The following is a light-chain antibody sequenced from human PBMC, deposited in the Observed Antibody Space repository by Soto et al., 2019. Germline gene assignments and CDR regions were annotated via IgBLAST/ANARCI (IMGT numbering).Light chain of an antibody. J-gene: IGKJ1*01. CDR1: QSISGY. CDR3: QQSYSTLWT. Sequence: DIQMTQSPSSLSASVGDRVTITCRASQSISGYLNWYQQKPGEAPNLLIFGASTLQSGVPSRFSGSGSGTDFTLTISSLQSEDFATYYCQQSYSTLWTFGQGTKVDIK. CDR2: GAS. V-gene: IGKV1-39*01.